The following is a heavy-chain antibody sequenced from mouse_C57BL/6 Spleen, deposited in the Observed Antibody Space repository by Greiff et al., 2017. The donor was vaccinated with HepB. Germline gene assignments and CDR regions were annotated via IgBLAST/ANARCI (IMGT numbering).Heavy chain of an antibody. J-gene: IGHJ2*01. Sequence: VQLKESGPELVKPGASVKISCKASGYSFTDYNMNWVKQSNGKSLEWIGVINPNYGTNSYNQKFKGKATLTVDQSSSTAYMQLNSLTSEDSAVYYCARHLTGTRYYFDDWGQGTTLTVSS. D-gene: IGHD4-1*01. CDR1: GYSFTDYN. CDR3: ARHLTGTRYYFDD. V-gene: IGHV1-39*01. CDR2: INPNYGTN.